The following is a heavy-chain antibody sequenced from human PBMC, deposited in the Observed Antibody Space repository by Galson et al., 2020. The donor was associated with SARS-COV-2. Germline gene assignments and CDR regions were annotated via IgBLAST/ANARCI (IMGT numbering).Heavy chain of an antibody. CDR2: FDPEDGET. CDR3: ATASIPGVRTTNWFDP. J-gene: IGHJ5*02. Sequence: ASVKVSCKVSGYTLTELSMHWVRQAPGKGLEWMGGFDPEDGETIYAQKFQVRVTMTEDTSTDTAYMELSSLRSEDTAVYYCATASIPGVRTTNWFDPWGQGTLVTVSS. V-gene: IGHV1-24*01. CDR1: GYTLTELS. D-gene: IGHD3-10*01.